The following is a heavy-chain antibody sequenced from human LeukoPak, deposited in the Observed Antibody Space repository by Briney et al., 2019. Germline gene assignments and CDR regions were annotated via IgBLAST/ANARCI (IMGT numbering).Heavy chain of an antibody. Sequence: GGSLRLSCAASEFTFSSYSMNWVRQAPGKGLEWVSYISSDGSTIYYADSVKGRLTISRDKAKNSLYLQMNSLRAEDTAVYYCARGDNWNSYYYYYMDVWGKGTTGTVSS. CDR2: ISSDGSTI. V-gene: IGHV3-48*01. CDR3: ARGDNWNSYYYYYMDV. J-gene: IGHJ6*03. CDR1: EFTFSSYS. D-gene: IGHD1-7*01.